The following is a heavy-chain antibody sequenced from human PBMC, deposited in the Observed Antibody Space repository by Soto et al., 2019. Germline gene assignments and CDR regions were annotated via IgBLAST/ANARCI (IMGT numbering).Heavy chain of an antibody. D-gene: IGHD6-13*01. V-gene: IGHV1-69*01. CDR1: GGSFNNYA. Sequence: QVQLVQSGAEVKKPGSSVKVSCKASGGSFNNYAVTWVRQAPGQGLEWMGGIIPSSGTPNYAQRFQGRVTITADESTNTVSMELSSLRSEDTALYYCASSYGTSWYGDYWGQGTLVTVSS. CDR3: ASSYGTSWYGDY. CDR2: IIPSSGTP. J-gene: IGHJ4*02.